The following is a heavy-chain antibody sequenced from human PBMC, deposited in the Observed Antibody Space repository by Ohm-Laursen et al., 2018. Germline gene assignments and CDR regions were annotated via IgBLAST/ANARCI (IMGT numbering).Heavy chain of an antibody. J-gene: IGHJ3*02. Sequence: TLSLTCSVSGGSISSSSYYWGWIRQPPGKGLEWIGSIYYSGSTYYNPSLKSRVTISVDTSKNQFSLRLSSVTAADTAVYHCARAKNPYSSADASDIWGQGTMVTVSS. CDR2: IYYSGST. CDR3: ARAKNPYSSADASDI. V-gene: IGHV4-39*07. CDR1: GGSISSSSYY. D-gene: IGHD6-25*01.